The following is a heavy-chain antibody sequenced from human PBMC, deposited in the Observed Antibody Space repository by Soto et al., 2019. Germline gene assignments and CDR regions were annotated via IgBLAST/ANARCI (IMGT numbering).Heavy chain of an antibody. CDR1: GFSFSSYA. D-gene: IGHD6-19*01. Sequence: QVRLVESGGGVVQPGRSLRLSCTASGFSFSSYAMYWFRQPPGKGLEWVAVISKDGMNKNYADSVKGRVTVSRDNANYSLDLQLNSLRGEDKAMYYCAREMYSSDYFVKWFEPWGQGTLVTVSS. CDR3: AREMYSSDYFVKWFEP. J-gene: IGHJ5*02. CDR2: ISKDGMNK. V-gene: IGHV3-30*04.